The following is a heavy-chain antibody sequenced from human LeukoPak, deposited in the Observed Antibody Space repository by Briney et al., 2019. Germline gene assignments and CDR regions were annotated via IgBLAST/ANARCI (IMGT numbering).Heavy chain of an antibody. CDR1: GFTFSSYE. D-gene: IGHD3-10*01. CDR2: ISSSGSTI. J-gene: IGHJ6*04. Sequence: GGAPRLSCAASGFTFSSYEMNWVRQAPGKGLWWVSYISSSGSTIYYAESVKGRFTISRDNAKNSLYLQMNSLRAEDTAVYYCAREGALYGLGRRYGMDVWGKGTTVTVSS. V-gene: IGHV3-48*03. CDR3: AREGALYGLGRRYGMDV.